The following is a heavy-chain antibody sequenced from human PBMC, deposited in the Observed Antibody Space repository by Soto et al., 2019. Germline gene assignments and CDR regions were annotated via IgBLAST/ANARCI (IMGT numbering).Heavy chain of an antibody. CDR1: GFTFSSYA. D-gene: IGHD3-10*01. CDR2: ISGSGGST. Sequence: PGGSLRLSCAASGFTFSSYAMSWVRQAPGRGLEWVSAISGSGGSTYYADSVKGRFTISRDNSKNTLYLQMNSLRAEDTAVYYCAPIIRLPVRGVIPDYWGQGTLVTVSS. CDR3: APIIRLPVRGVIPDY. J-gene: IGHJ4*02. V-gene: IGHV3-23*01.